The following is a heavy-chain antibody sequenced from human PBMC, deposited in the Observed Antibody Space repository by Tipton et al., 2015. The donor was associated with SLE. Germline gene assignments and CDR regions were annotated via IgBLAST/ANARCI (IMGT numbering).Heavy chain of an antibody. CDR2: INHSGST. CDR3: ARTQYTFGGVISPFDD. Sequence: GLVKPSETLSLTCAVYGGSFSGYYWSWIRQPPGKGLEWIGEINHSGSTNYNPSLKSRVTISVDTSKNQFSLKLSSVTAADTAVYDCARTQYTFGGVISPFDDCGQGTLVTGSS. D-gene: IGHD3-16*02. V-gene: IGHV4-34*01. CDR1: GGSFSGYY. J-gene: IGHJ4*02.